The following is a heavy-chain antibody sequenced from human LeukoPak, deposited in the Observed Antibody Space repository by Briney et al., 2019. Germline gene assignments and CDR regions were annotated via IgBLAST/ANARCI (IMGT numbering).Heavy chain of an antibody. CDR1: GYTFTSYY. CDR2: INPSGGST. Sequence: ASVKVSCKASGYTFTSYYMHWVRQAPGQGLEWMGIINPSGGSTSYAQKFQGRVTMTRDTSMSTVYMELSSLRSEDTAVYYCASHSSGHLGFDYWGQGTLVTVSS. CDR3: ASHSSGHLGFDY. V-gene: IGHV1-46*01. J-gene: IGHJ4*02. D-gene: IGHD3-22*01.